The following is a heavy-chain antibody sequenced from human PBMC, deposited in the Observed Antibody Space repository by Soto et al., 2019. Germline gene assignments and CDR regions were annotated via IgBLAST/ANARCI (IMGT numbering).Heavy chain of an antibody. CDR3: ARARSRWTTLEY. D-gene: IGHD3-3*01. J-gene: IGHJ4*02. V-gene: IGHV4-59*01. CDR2: VFDSGST. CDR1: GDSISTFY. Sequence: SEILSLTCIVSGDSISTFYWSWIRQPPGKGLEWIGNVFDSGSTNYNPSLKSRVTISAETSKNHISLKLRSVTAADTAVYYCARARSRWTTLEYWGQGTLVTVSS.